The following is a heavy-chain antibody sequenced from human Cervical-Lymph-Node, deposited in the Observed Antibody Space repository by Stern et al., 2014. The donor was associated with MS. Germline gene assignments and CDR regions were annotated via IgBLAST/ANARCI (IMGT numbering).Heavy chain of an antibody. CDR1: GYTFTSSY. CDR3: AREDSSALHYYYYYGMDV. D-gene: IGHD6-19*01. Sequence: QVQLVQSGAEVKKPGPSVKVSCKASGYTFTSSYMHWVRQAPGQGLQWMGIINPTGGSTSYAQKFQGRVTMTRDTSTSTVYMELSSLRSEDTAVYYCAREDSSALHYYYYYGMDVWGQGTTVTVSS. V-gene: IGHV1-46*01. CDR2: INPTGGST. J-gene: IGHJ6*02.